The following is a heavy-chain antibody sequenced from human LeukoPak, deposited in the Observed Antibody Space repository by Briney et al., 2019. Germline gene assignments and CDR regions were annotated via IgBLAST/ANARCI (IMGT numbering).Heavy chain of an antibody. V-gene: IGHV4-39*07. CDR1: GGSISSSSYY. Sequence: SETLSLTCTVSGGSISSSSYYWGWIRQPPGKGLEWIGSIYYSGSTYYNPSLKSRVTISVDTSKNQFSLKLSSVTAADTAVYYCARAPRGATIVYYYYYYMDVWGKGTTVTVSS. J-gene: IGHJ6*03. CDR3: ARAPRGATIVYYYYYYMDV. CDR2: IYYSGST. D-gene: IGHD1-26*01.